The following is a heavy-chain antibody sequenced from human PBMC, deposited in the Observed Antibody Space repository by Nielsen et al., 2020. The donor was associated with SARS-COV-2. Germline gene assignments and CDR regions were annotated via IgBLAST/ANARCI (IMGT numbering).Heavy chain of an antibody. CDR3: ARDPVVVVAATGLSFDY. D-gene: IGHD2-15*01. Sequence: GESLKISCAASGSTVSSNYMSWVRQAPGKGLEWVSVIYSGGSTYYADSVKGRFTISRDNSKNTLYLQMNSLRAEDTAVYYCARDPVVVVAATGLSFDYWGQGTLVTVSS. V-gene: IGHV3-53*01. J-gene: IGHJ4*02. CDR2: IYSGGST. CDR1: GSTVSSNY.